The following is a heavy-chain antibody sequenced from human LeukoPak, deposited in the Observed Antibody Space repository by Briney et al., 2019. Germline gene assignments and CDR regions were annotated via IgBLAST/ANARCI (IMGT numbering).Heavy chain of an antibody. J-gene: IGHJ6*02. Sequence: SETLSLTCTVSGGSISSYYWSWIRQPPGKGLEWIGYIYYSGSTNYNPSLKSRVTISVDTSKNQFSLKLSSVTAADTAVYYCARLRDYYYGMDVWGQGTTVAVSS. CDR2: IYYSGST. V-gene: IGHV4-59*08. CDR1: GGSISSYY. CDR3: ARLRDYYYGMDV.